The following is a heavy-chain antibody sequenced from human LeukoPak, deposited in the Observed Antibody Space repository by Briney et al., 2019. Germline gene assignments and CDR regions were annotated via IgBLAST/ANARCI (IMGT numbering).Heavy chain of an antibody. D-gene: IGHD2-2*01. V-gene: IGHV3-23*01. J-gene: IGHJ4*02. CDR3: ARDYCRSTTCRFDY. Sequence: GGSLRLSCAASGFTFTSYAMSWVRQAPGKGLEWVSAISGSGGSTYYADSVKGRFTTSRDNAKNSLYLQMNSLGAEDTAVYYCARDYCRSTTCRFDYWGQGTLVTVSS. CDR2: ISGSGGST. CDR1: GFTFTSYA.